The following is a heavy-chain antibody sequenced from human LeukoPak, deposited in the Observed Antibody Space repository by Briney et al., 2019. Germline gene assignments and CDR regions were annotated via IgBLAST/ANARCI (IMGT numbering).Heavy chain of an antibody. CDR3: AKVLGIAAAGTVDY. CDR1: GFTFSSYA. J-gene: IGHJ4*02. V-gene: IGHV3-23*01. D-gene: IGHD6-13*01. Sequence: GGSLRLSCAASGFTFSSYAMSWVRQAPGKGLAWVSAISGSGGSTYYADSVKGRFTVSRDNSKNTLYLQMNSLRAEDTAVYYCAKVLGIAAAGTVDYWGQGTLVTVSS. CDR2: ISGSGGST.